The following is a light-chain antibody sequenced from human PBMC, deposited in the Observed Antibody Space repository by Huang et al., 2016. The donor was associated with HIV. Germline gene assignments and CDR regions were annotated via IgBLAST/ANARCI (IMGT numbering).Light chain of an antibody. CDR2: EAS. CDR3: QQRSSWPLT. Sequence: EIVLTQSPATLSLSPGESATLSCRASQSVSSYLAWYQQKPGQAPRLLIYEASNRATGIPARFSGSGSGTDFTLTISSLEPEDFAVYYCQQRSSWPLTFGGGTKVEIK. V-gene: IGKV3-11*01. CDR1: QSVSSY. J-gene: IGKJ4*01.